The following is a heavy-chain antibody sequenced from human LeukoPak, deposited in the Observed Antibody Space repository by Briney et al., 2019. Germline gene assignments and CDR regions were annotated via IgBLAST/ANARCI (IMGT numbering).Heavy chain of an antibody. CDR2: VHKSGST. D-gene: IGHD1-26*01. J-gene: IGHJ4*02. Sequence: SETLSLTCAVSTDSITSNWWSWARQPPGKGLEWIGEVHKSGSTNYYPSLQSRVTISIDKSKHQIALELTSVTAADTAVYYCAKEIVGAPTPGAYWGQGILVTVSS. V-gene: IGHV4-4*02. CDR1: TDSITSNW. CDR3: AKEIVGAPTPGAY.